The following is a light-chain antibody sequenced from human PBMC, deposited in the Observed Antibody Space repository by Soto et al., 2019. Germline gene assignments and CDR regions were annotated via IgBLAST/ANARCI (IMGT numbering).Light chain of an antibody. CDR2: EVN. Sequence: QSALTQPPSASGSPGQSVALSCTGTSSDVGGYGHVSWYQQHPGKAPKLMLYEVNKRPSGVPDRFSGSKSGNTASLTVSGLQAEDEADYYCSSYAGSNSFVFGGGTKLTV. J-gene: IGLJ2*01. CDR1: SSDVGGYGH. CDR3: SSYAGSNSFV. V-gene: IGLV2-8*01.